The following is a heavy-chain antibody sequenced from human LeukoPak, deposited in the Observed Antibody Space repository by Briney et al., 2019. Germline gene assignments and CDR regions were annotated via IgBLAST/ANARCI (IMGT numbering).Heavy chain of an antibody. CDR2: ISYEGSTI. CDR3: AYSNGMDV. CDR1: GFTFSNNA. V-gene: IGHV3-30*03. D-gene: IGHD4-11*01. J-gene: IGHJ6*02. Sequence: GGSLRLSCAASGFTFSNNAMHWVRQAPGKGLEWVAFISYEGSTIYYTDSVKGRFTISRDNSKNTLYLQMNSLRAEDTAVYYCAYSNGMDVWGQGTTVTVSS.